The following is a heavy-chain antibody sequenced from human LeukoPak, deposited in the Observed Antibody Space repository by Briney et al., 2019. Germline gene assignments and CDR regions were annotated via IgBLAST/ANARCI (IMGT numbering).Heavy chain of an antibody. D-gene: IGHD4-17*01. CDR1: GGTFRRFA. Sequence: SAKVSCKASGGTFRRFAINWLRQAPGQGLEWMGGIILIYGAPTYVQKFQGRVTITADESTRTAYMELSSLTSDDTAVYYCARGLDYGDYGVPTLTEPLDVWGRGTAVTVSS. J-gene: IGHJ6*02. CDR3: ARGLDYGDYGVPTLTEPLDV. CDR2: IILIYGAP. V-gene: IGHV1-69*13.